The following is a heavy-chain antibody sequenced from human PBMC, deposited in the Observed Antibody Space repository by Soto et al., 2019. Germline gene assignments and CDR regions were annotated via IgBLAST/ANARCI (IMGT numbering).Heavy chain of an antibody. CDR2: IYHRGST. Sequence: QVQLQESGPGLVKPSGTLSLTCAVSGGSISSSNWWSWVRQPPGKGLEWIGEIYHRGSTNYNPSLKSRVTIXVXKSXNQFSLKLSSVTAADTAVYYCANKSSGYQRGWFDPWGQGTLVTVSS. D-gene: IGHD3-22*01. J-gene: IGHJ5*02. CDR1: GGSISSSNW. V-gene: IGHV4-4*02. CDR3: ANKSSGYQRGWFDP.